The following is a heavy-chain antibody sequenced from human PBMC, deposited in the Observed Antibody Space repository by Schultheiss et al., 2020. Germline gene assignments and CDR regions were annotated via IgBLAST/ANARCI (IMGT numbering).Heavy chain of an antibody. CDR3: AALPIVATIGFYFDY. Sequence: SQTLSLTCTVSGGSISSYYWSWIRQPAGKGLEWIGRIYTSGSTNYNPSLKSRVTMLVDTSKNQFSLKLSSVTAADTAVYYCAALPIVATIGFYFDYWGQGTLVTVSS. J-gene: IGHJ4*02. D-gene: IGHD5-12*01. CDR1: GGSISSYY. CDR2: IYTSGST. V-gene: IGHV4-4*07.